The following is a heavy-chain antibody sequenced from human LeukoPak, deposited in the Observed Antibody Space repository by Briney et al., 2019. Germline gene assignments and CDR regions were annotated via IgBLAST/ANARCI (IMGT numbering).Heavy chain of an antibody. V-gene: IGHV3-23*01. CDR1: GFTFSTYA. CDR3: AEHVSWSYFDY. D-gene: IGHD2-21*01. CDR2: ISGSGGNT. Sequence: PGGSLRLSCAASGFTFSTYAMNWVRQAPGKGLEWVSAISGSGGNTYYADSVKGRFTISRDNSKNTLYLQMSSLRAEDTAVYYCAEHVSWSYFDYWGQGTLVTVSS. J-gene: IGHJ4*02.